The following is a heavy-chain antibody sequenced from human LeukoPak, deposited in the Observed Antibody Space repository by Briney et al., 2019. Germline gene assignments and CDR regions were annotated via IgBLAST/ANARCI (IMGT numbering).Heavy chain of an antibody. D-gene: IGHD5-18*01. V-gene: IGHV3-7*03. CDR3: ARTRHGYWGY. J-gene: IGHJ4*02. CDR1: GLTVNGNH. Sequence: GGSLRLSCAASGLTVNGNHMNWVRQAPGKGLEWVANIKEDGSEKNYVDSVKGRFTISRDNAKNSLYLHMNSLRAEDTAVYYCARTRHGYWGYWGQGTLVTVSS. CDR2: IKEDGSEK.